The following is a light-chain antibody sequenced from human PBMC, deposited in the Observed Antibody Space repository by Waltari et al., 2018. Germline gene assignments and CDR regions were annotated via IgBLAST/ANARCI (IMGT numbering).Light chain of an antibody. J-gene: IGLJ3*02. Sequence: QSALTQPASVSGSPGQSITISCTGTSSDVGFYNYVSWYQRHPGKAPKLMIYDVSERPSGGSNRFSGSKSGNTASLTISGLQAEDEADYYCNSYAGSSSWVFGGGTKLTVL. V-gene: IGLV2-14*01. CDR3: NSYAGSSSWV. CDR2: DVS. CDR1: SSDVGFYNY.